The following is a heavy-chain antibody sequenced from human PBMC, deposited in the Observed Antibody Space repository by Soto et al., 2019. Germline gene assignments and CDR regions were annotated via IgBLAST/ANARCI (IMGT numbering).Heavy chain of an antibody. CDR1: GDFVSSGDSY. V-gene: IGHV4-30-4*01. CDR3: VRGGNPYHYATSGPGTFDK. CDR2: TSFSGYT. D-gene: IGHD1-26*01. Sequence: QVQLQESGPGLVKPSQTLSLTCSVSGDFVSSGDSYWSWIRQPPGKALEWIGYTSFSGYTSYSPSLKSRVTISVDMSKSQFSLRLTSVTAADTAVYYCVRGGNPYHYATSGPGTFDKWGQGTLVSVSS. J-gene: IGHJ4*02.